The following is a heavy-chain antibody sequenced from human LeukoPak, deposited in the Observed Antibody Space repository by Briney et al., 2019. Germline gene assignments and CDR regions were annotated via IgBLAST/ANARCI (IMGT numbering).Heavy chain of an antibody. Sequence: PGGSLRVSCAASGFSFSSYWMHWVRQAPGKRLVWVSRISTDGSSTNSADSVKGRFTISRDNAKNTLYLQMNSLRAEDTAVYYCVREYSSSSGRAFDIWGQGTMVTVSP. CDR3: VREYSSSSGRAFDI. V-gene: IGHV3-74*01. CDR2: ISTDGSST. J-gene: IGHJ3*02. CDR1: GFSFSSYW. D-gene: IGHD6-6*01.